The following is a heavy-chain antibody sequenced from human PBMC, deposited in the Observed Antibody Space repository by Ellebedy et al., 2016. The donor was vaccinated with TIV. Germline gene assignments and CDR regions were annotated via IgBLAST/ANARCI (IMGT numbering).Heavy chain of an antibody. CDR3: AGTGSGDFYKWFDP. J-gene: IGHJ5*02. CDR2: ISYIGTT. V-gene: IGHV4-59*01. D-gene: IGHD3-3*01. CDR1: RGSINTSY. Sequence: SETLSLXXTVSRGSINTSYWSWVRQPPGKGLEWIGQISYIGTTTYNPSLTGRVTISEDTSKNQIYLKLTSVTAADTAVYYCAGTGSGDFYKWFDPWGQGTLVTVSS.